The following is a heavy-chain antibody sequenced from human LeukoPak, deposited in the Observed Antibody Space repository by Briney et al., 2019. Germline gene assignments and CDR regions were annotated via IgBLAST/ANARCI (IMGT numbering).Heavy chain of an antibody. CDR1: GFNFGMHW. CDR2: IKQDGRES. V-gene: IGHV3-7*01. D-gene: IGHD3-22*01. CDR3: VRNFYDNPKRGDAFDI. Sequence: PGGSLRLSCEASGFNFGMHWMSWVRQARGKGLEWVANIKQDGRESNYVDSAKGRFTISRDNAKSSLFLQMNYLRAEDTAVYFCVRNFYDNPKRGDAFDIWGQGTMVTVSS. J-gene: IGHJ3*02.